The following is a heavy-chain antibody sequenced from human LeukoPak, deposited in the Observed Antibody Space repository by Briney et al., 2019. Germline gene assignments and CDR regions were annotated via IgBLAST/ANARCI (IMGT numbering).Heavy chain of an antibody. CDR1: GDSVSSNHAA. V-gene: IGHV6-1*01. D-gene: IGHD4-23*01. J-gene: IGHJ4*02. CDR2: TYFRSKLYN. Sequence: SQTLSLTCAISGDSVSSNHAAWHWLRQSPSRGFEWLGRTYFRSKLYNDYAASVKSRITVKTDTSKSHFTLQLSSVTPEDTAVYYCARTYGGNCYYCGQGTLVTVSS. CDR3: ARTYGGNCYY.